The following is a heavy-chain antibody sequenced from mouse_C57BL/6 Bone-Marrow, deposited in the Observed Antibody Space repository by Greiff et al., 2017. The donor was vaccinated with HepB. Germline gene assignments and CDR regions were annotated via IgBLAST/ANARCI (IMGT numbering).Heavy chain of an antibody. CDR1: GYTFTSYG. D-gene: IGHD1-1*01. CDR2: IYTRSGNT. Sequence: VQLQQSGAELARPGASVKLSCKASGYTFTSYGISWVKQRTGQGLEWIGEIYTRSGNTYYNEKFKGKATLTADTSSSTAYMELHSLTSEDSAVYFCAREGYGSFFDYWGQGTTLTVSS. J-gene: IGHJ2*01. CDR3: AREGYGSFFDY. V-gene: IGHV1-81*01.